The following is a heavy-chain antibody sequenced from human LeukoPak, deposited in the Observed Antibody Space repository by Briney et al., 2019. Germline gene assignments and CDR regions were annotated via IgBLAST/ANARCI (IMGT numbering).Heavy chain of an antibody. CDR3: ARAQGLTVTTYLDY. CDR2: ISAYNGNT. Sequence: ASVKVSCKASGYTFTSYGISWVRQAPGQGLEWMGWISAYNGNTNYAQKLQGRVTMTTDTSTSTAYMELRSLRSDDTAVYYCARAQGLTVTTYLDYWGQGTLVTVSS. CDR1: GYTFTSYG. V-gene: IGHV1-18*01. D-gene: IGHD4-17*01. J-gene: IGHJ4*02.